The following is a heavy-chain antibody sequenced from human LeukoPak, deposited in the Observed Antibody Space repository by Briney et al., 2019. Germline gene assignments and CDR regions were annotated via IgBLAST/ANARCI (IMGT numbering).Heavy chain of an antibody. CDR1: GFTFSGSA. CDR3: ARGPTDFDASDI. CDR2: IRSKANSYAT. V-gene: IGHV3-73*01. J-gene: IGHJ3*02. Sequence: GGSLRLSCAASGFTFSGSAMHWVRQASGKGLEWVGRIRSKANSYATAYAASVKGRFTISRDDSKNTAYLQMNSLKTEDTAVYHCARGPTDFDASDIWGHGTLVTVSS.